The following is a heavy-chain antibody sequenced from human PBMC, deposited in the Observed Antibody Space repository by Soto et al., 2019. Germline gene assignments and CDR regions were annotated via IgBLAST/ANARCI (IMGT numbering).Heavy chain of an antibody. D-gene: IGHD2-21*02. J-gene: IGHJ4*02. Sequence: QVQLVQSGAEVKKPGSSVKVSCKASGGTFSSYTISWVRQAPGQGLEWMGRIIPILGIANYAQKFQGRVTITADKSTSTAYMELSSLRSEDTAVYYCARLKCGGDCRGAFDYWGQGTLVTVSS. V-gene: IGHV1-69*02. CDR3: ARLKCGGDCRGAFDY. CDR1: GGTFSSYT. CDR2: IIPILGIA.